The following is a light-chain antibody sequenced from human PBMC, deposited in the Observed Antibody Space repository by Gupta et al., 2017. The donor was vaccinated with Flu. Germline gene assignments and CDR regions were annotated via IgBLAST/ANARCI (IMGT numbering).Light chain of an antibody. CDR1: EGICSY. CDR2: AAS. Sequence: DIQLTQSPSFLSASVGDRVTITCRASEGICSYLASHQQKPEKATKLLIYAASTLQSGVPSRLSGSGSATEFTLTISRLQPVDFATYYCKQLNSFGGGTKVEIK. J-gene: IGKJ4*01. V-gene: IGKV1-9*01. CDR3: KQLNS.